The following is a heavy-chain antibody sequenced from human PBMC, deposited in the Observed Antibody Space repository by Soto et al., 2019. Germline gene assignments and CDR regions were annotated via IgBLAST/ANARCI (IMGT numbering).Heavy chain of an antibody. Sequence: ASVKVSCKASGYTFTAYGISWVRQAPGQGLEWKEWISPNNGNKKFAQKFQGRVTMTTDTSTDTAYLELRSLRADDTAVYYCARDRSSENYLKWIEYWGQGALVTSPQ. V-gene: IGHV1-18*01. CDR1: GYTFTAYG. CDR3: ARDRSSENYLKWIEY. CDR2: ISPNNGNK. J-gene: IGHJ4*02. D-gene: IGHD2-2*01.